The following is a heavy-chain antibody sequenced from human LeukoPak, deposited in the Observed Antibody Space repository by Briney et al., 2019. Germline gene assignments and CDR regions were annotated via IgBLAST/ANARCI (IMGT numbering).Heavy chain of an antibody. Sequence: GGSLRLSCAASGFTFDDYAMHWVRQAPGKGLEWVSGISWNSGSIGYADSVKGRFTISRDNAKNSLYLQMNSLRAEDTAVYYCAREFGFDYWGQGTLVTVSS. D-gene: IGHD3-3*01. CDR3: AREFGFDY. CDR1: GFTFDDYA. J-gene: IGHJ4*02. V-gene: IGHV3-9*01. CDR2: ISWNSGSI.